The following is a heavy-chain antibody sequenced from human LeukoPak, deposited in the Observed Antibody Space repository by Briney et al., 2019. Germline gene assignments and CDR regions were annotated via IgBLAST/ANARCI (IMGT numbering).Heavy chain of an antibody. D-gene: IGHD7-27*01. CDR1: GYTFTGYY. J-gene: IGHJ4*02. CDR3: ARGGPSRGTGFYYFDY. Sequence: APVKVSCKTSGYTFTGYYMHWVRQAPGQGLEWMGWINPNSGGTNYAQKFQGRVAMTRDTSISTAYMELSGLKSDDTAVYYCARGGPSRGTGFYYFDYWGQGTLVTVSS. V-gene: IGHV1-2*02. CDR2: INPNSGGT.